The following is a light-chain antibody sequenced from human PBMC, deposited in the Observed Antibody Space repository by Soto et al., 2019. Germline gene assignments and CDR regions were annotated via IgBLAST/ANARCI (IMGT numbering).Light chain of an antibody. CDR2: GAS. V-gene: IGKV3-20*01. CDR1: QSVSSSQ. J-gene: IGKJ2*01. Sequence: EIVLTQSPVTLSLSPGESATLSCRASQSVSSSQVAWYQQKPGQAPRPLIYGASSRATGIPDRFSGVGSETDFTLTINRLEPEDFAVYYCQQYATSPHTFGQGTKLEIK. CDR3: QQYATSPHT.